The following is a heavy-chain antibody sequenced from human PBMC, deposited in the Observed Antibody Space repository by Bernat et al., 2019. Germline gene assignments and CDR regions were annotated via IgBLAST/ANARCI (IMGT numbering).Heavy chain of an antibody. Sequence: EVQLVDSGGDLVQPGGSLRLSCAASGFTFSVSWMSWVRQAPGKGLEWVANINQDGSEKYYVDSVRGRFTISRDNAKNSLYLQMNSLRADDTAVYYCARSPRTGDVDYWGQGTLVTVSS. CDR3: ARSPRTGDVDY. CDR2: INQDGSEK. J-gene: IGHJ4*02. CDR1: GFTFSVSW. V-gene: IGHV3-7*03. D-gene: IGHD7-27*01.